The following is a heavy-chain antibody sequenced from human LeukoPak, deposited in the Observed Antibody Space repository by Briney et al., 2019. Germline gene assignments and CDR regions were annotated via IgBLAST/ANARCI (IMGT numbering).Heavy chain of an antibody. CDR1: GFTFSSYA. J-gene: IGHJ5*02. V-gene: IGHV3-64*01. D-gene: IGHD3-10*01. Sequence: GGSLRLSCAACGFTFSSYAMHWVRQAPGKGLEYVSAISSNGGSTYYANSVKGRFTISRDNSKNTLYLQMGSLRAEDMAVYYCARDLGGPSWFDPWGQGTLVTVSS. CDR2: ISSNGGST. CDR3: ARDLGGPSWFDP.